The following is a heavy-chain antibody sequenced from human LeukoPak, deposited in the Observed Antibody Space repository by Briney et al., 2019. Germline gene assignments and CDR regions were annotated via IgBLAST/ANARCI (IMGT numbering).Heavy chain of an antibody. D-gene: IGHD3-22*01. Sequence: GGSLRLSCAASGFTFSSYEMNWVRQAPGKGLEWVSYISSSGSTIYYADSVKGRFTISRDNAKNSLYLQMNSLRAEDTAVYYCARGGYSSGYHYFDYWGQGTLVTVSS. CDR3: ARGGYSSGYHYFDY. J-gene: IGHJ4*02. CDR2: ISSSGSTI. V-gene: IGHV3-48*03. CDR1: GFTFSSYE.